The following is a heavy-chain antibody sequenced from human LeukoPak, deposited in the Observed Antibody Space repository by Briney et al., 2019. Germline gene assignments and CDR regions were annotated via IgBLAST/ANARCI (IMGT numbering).Heavy chain of an antibody. V-gene: IGHV4-59*08. D-gene: IGHD1-26*01. CDR3: ARRSGSHFDY. CDR2: DSNNGNI. J-gene: IGHJ4*02. CDR1: GSSISSHS. Sequence: SETLSLTCTVSGSSISSHSWGWVRQPPGKGLEWIGYDSNNGNINYNPALKSRVTISVDTSKNQFSLKLSSVTAADTAVYYCARRSGSHFDYWGQGTLVTVSS.